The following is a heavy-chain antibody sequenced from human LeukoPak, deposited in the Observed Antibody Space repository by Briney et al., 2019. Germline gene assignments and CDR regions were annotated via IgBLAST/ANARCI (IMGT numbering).Heavy chain of an antibody. CDR1: GFTFSSYS. J-gene: IGHJ4*02. CDR2: ISSSSSTI. CDR3: AKASCSSTSCPDYYFDY. D-gene: IGHD2-2*01. V-gene: IGHV3-48*01. Sequence: PGGSLRLACAASGFTFSSYSMNWVRQAPGKGLEWVSYISSSSSTIYYADSVKGRFTISSDSSKNTLYMQMNSLRAEDTAVYYCAKASCSSTSCPDYYFDYWGQGTLVTVSS.